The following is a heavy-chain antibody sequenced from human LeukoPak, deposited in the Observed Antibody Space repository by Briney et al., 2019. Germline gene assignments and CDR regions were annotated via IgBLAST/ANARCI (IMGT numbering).Heavy chain of an antibody. V-gene: IGHV4-59*01. CDR2: IYYSGST. CDR3: ARAASGYDFYYYMDV. J-gene: IGHJ6*03. Sequence: SETLSLTCTVSGGSISSYYWSWIRQPPGKGLEWIGYIYYSGSTNYNPSLKSRVTISVDTSKNQFSLKLSSVTAADTAVYYCARAASGYDFYYYMDVWGKGTTVTISS. CDR1: GGSISSYY. D-gene: IGHD5-12*01.